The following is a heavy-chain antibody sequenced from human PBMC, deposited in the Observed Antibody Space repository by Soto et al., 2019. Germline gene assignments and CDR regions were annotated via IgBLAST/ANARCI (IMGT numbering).Heavy chain of an antibody. CDR1: GGTFSSYT. V-gene: IGHV1-69*02. D-gene: IGHD2-2*01. CDR3: ARGGGEYCSSTSCYLGS. J-gene: IGHJ5*02. CDR2: IITILGIA. Sequence: QVQLVQSGAEVKKPGSSVKVSCKASGGTFSSYTISWVRQAPGQGLEWMGRIITILGIANYAQKFQGRVTITADKPTSTAHMERRSLRSEETAVYYCARGGGEYCSSTSCYLGSWGQGTLVTVSS.